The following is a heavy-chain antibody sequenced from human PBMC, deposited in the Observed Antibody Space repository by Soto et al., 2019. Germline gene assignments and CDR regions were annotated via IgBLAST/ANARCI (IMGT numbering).Heavy chain of an antibody. CDR2: ISAYNGNT. J-gene: IGHJ6*03. CDR1: GYTFTSYG. V-gene: IGHV1-18*01. Sequence: ASVKVSCEASGYTFTSYGISCVRQAPGQGLEWMGWISAYNGNTNYAQKLQGRVTMTTDTSTSTAYMELRSLRSDDTAVYYCARNPPPGPYYMDVWGKGTTVTVSS. CDR3: ARNPPPGPYYMDV.